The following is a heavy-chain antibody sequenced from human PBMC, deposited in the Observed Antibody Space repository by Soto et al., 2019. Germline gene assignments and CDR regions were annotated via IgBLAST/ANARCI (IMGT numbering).Heavy chain of an antibody. CDR2: IDWDDDK. CDR1: GFSLSSKGMR. CDR3: ARSPGGFTVATYFFDY. J-gene: IGHJ4*02. Sequence: SGPTLVNPTQTLTLTCTFSGFSLSSKGMRVSWIRQPPGKALEWLARIDWDDDKFYSPSLRTRLTISKDTSKNQVVLTMTNVDPMDTATYYCARSPGGFTVATYFFDYWGQGTLVTVS. D-gene: IGHD3-16*01. V-gene: IGHV2-70*04.